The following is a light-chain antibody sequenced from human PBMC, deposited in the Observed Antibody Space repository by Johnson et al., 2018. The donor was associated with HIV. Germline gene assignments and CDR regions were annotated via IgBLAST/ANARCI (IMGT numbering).Light chain of an antibody. CDR2: ENN. CDR1: SSNIGNNY. Sequence: QSVLTQPPSVSAAPGQKVTISCSGSSSNIGNNYVSWYQQLPGTAPKLLIYENNKRPSGIPDRFSGSKSGTSATVGITGLQTGDEADYYCGTWDSSLNSEGLVGTGTKVTVL. J-gene: IGLJ1*01. V-gene: IGLV1-51*02. CDR3: GTWDSSLNSEGL.